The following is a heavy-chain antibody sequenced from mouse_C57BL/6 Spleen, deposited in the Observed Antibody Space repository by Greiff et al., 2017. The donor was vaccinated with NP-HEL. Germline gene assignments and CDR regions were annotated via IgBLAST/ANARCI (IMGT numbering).Heavy chain of an antibody. CDR2: IDPSDSYT. V-gene: IGHV1-69*01. J-gene: IGHJ2*01. CDR3: ARKGFYDGPFDY. D-gene: IGHD2-3*01. Sequence: QVQLQQPGAELVMPGASVKLSCKASGYTFTSYWMHWVKQRPGQGLEWIGEIDPSDSYTNYNQKFKGKSTLTVDKSSSTAYMQLSSRTSEDSAVYYCARKGFYDGPFDYWGQGTTLTVSS. CDR1: GYTFTSYW.